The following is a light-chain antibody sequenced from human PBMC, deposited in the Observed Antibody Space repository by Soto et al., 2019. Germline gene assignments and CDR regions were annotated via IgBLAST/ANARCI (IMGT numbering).Light chain of an antibody. Sequence: DIQMTQSPSSLSASVGDRVTITCQASQDISNRLNWYQQKPGKASKVLIYDASNLETGVPSRFTGSGSGTDFSFTFSSLQPEDIATYYCQQYDALPLTFGGGTKVAIK. CDR3: QQYDALPLT. J-gene: IGKJ4*01. CDR2: DAS. V-gene: IGKV1-33*01. CDR1: QDISNR.